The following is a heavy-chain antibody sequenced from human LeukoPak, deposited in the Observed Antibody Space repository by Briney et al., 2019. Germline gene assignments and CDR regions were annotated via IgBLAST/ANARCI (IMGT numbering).Heavy chain of an antibody. CDR1: GFTFNSYS. J-gene: IGHJ4*02. V-gene: IGHV3-66*01. Sequence: GGSLRLSCAASGFTFNSYSMNWVRQAPGKGLEWVSVIYSGGSTYYADSVKGRFTISRDNSKNTLNLQMNSLRAEDAAVYYCARGSSGITYYYDSSGYYPFDYWGQGTLVTVSS. CDR3: ARGSSGITYYYDSSGYYPFDY. D-gene: IGHD3-22*01. CDR2: IYSGGST.